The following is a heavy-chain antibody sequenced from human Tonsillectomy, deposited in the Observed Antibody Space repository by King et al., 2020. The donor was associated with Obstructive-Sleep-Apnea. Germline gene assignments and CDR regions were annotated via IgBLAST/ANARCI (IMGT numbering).Heavy chain of an antibody. J-gene: IGHJ3*02. D-gene: IGHD6-13*01. V-gene: IGHV3-7*01. CDR1: GFTFSTYW. CDR2: IKQDGSDK. CDR3: ARTDTSSAQIAFDI. Sequence: EVQLVESGGGLVQPGGSLRLSCAASGFTFSTYWMSWVRQAPGKGLEWVANIKQDGSDKYYVDSVKGRFAISRDNAKNSLYLQMNSLRAEDTAMYYCARTDTSSAQIAFDIWGQGTMVTVSS.